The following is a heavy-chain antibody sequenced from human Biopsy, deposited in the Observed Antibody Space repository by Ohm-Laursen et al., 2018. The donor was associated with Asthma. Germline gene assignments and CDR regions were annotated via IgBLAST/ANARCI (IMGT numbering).Heavy chain of an antibody. CDR2: IWYDGSNK. D-gene: IGHD3-22*01. CDR3: ARDPAGYYYFDY. J-gene: IGHJ4*02. CDR1: GFTFSRYG. V-gene: IGHV3-33*08. Sequence: SLRLSCAASGFTFSRYGMPWVRQAPGKGLEWVAVIWYDGSNKYYADSVKGRFTISRDNSKNTLYLQMNSLRAEDTAVYYCARDPAGYYYFDYWGQGTLVTVSS.